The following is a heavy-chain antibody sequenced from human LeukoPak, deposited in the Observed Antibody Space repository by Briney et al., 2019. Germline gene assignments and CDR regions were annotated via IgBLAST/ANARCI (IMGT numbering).Heavy chain of an antibody. V-gene: IGHV3-23*01. CDR3: SKRQDDSTPGAVPFSTSDY. CDR2: ISGSGGGT. J-gene: IGHJ4*02. D-gene: IGHD2-2*01. CDR1: GFTFSSYA. Sequence: GGSLRLSCAASGFTFSSYAMSWVRQAPEKGLEWVATISGSGGGTYYADSVWGRFTISRDDSKNTLYLQVNSLRAEVAAVYYCSKRQDDSTPGAVPFSTSDYWGQGTLVTVSS.